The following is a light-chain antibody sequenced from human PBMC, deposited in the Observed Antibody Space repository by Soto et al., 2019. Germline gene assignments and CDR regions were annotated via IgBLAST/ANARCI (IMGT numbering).Light chain of an antibody. J-gene: IGLJ3*02. CDR2: AND. CDR1: SSNIGSNY. Sequence: QSVLTQPPSASGTPGQRVIISCSGRSSNIGSNYVYWFQHLPGTAHKLLIYANDQRPSGVPDRFSGSKSGTSASLAISGLRSEDEADYYCAAWDDSLGGSWVFGGGTQLTVL. CDR3: AAWDDSLGGSWV. V-gene: IGLV1-47*02.